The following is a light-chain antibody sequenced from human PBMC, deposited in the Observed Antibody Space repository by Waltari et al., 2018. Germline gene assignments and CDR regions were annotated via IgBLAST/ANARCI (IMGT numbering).Light chain of an antibody. CDR2: EVT. V-gene: IGLV2-14*01. J-gene: IGLJ1*01. Sequence: QSALTQPASVSGSPGQSITISCTGTSSDVGTYDTVSWYQQRPGKAPEVIIYEVTKRPSGVSHRFSGSKSANTASLTISGLQAEDEADYYCSSYTGSVTLFVFGTGTMVTVL. CDR1: SSDVGTYDT. CDR3: SSYTGSVTLFV.